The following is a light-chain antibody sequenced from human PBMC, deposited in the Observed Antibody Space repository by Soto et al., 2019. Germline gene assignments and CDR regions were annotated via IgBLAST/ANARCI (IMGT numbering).Light chain of an antibody. CDR1: QSMSSY. CDR2: AAS. CDR3: QQRYSTPWT. V-gene: IGKV1-39*01. Sequence: DIQMTQSPSSLSASVGDRVTITCRASQSMSSYLNWYQQKPGKAPKLLIYAASSLQSGVPSMFSGSGYATDFTLTISSLQPEDFVTYYCQQRYSTPWTFDQGTKVDIK. J-gene: IGKJ1*01.